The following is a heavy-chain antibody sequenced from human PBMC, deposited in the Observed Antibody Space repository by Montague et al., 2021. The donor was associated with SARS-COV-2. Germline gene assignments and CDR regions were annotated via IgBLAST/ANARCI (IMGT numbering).Heavy chain of an antibody. Sequence: SETLSLTCTVSGGSISSYYWSWIRQPPGKGLEWIGYIYYSGSTDYNPSLKSRVTISVVTSKNQFSLKLSSVTAADTAVYYCARGSGWMGNAFDIWGQGTMVTVSS. CDR2: IYYSGST. V-gene: IGHV4-59*01. D-gene: IGHD6-19*01. J-gene: IGHJ3*02. CDR3: ARGSGWMGNAFDI. CDR1: GGSISSYY.